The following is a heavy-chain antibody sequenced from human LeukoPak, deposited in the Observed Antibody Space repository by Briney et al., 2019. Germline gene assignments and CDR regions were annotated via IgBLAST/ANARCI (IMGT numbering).Heavy chain of an antibody. CDR1: GGSISSYY. Sequence: SDTLSLTCTVSGGSISSYYWSWIRQPPGKGLEWIGYIYYSGSTQYNPSLKSRVTISVDTSKNQFSLKLSSVTAADTAVYYCARAGENYYNFWSGHDFWGRGTLVTVSS. D-gene: IGHD3-3*01. V-gene: IGHV4-59*01. CDR3: ARAGENYYNFWSGHDF. CDR2: IYYSGST. J-gene: IGHJ4*02.